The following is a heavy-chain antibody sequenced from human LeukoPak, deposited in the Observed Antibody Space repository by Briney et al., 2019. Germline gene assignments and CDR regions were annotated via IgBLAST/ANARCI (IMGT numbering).Heavy chain of an antibody. CDR2: ISGSGGST. J-gene: IGHJ4*02. V-gene: IGHV3-23*01. CDR1: GFTFSSYA. D-gene: IGHD6-13*01. Sequence: SGGSLRLSCAAPGFTFSSYAMSWVRQAPGKGLEWVSAISGSGGSTYYADSVRGRFTISRDNSKNTLYLQMNSLRAEDTAVYYCAKVLFSVAAAHFDYWGQGTLVTVSS. CDR3: AKVLFSVAAAHFDY.